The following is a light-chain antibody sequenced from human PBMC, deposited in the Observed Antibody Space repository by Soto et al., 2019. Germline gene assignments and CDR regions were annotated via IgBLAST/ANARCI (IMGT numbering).Light chain of an antibody. CDR3: SSYTSRSTYV. J-gene: IGLJ1*01. V-gene: IGLV2-18*02. Sequence: SGLTQPPSVSGSPGQSVTISCTGTSSDVGSYNRVSWYQQPPGTAPKLMIYEVSNRPSGVPDRFSGSKSGNTASLTISGLQSEDEADYYCSSYTSRSTYVFGTGTKVTVL. CDR1: SSDVGSYNR. CDR2: EVS.